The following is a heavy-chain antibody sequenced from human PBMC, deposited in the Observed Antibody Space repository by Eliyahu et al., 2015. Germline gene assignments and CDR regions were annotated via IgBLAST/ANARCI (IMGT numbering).Heavy chain of an antibody. J-gene: IGHJ4*02. CDR3: ARGPRRRFWSGHNYDY. Sequence: QVQLQQWGAGLLKPSETLSLTCAVYGGSFSGYYWSWIRQPPGKGLEWIGEINHSGSTNYNPSLKSRVTISVDTSKNQFSLKLSSVTAADTAVYYCARGPRRRFWSGHNYDYWGQGTLVTVSS. CDR1: GGSFSGYY. D-gene: IGHD3-3*01. CDR2: INHSGST. V-gene: IGHV4-34*01.